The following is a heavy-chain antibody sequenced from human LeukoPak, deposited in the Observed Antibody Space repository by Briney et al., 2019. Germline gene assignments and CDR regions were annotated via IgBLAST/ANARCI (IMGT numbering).Heavy chain of an antibody. D-gene: IGHD6-19*01. J-gene: IGHJ4*02. CDR2: INTDGTVT. CDR1: GFTFSNYC. V-gene: IGHV3-74*01. CDR3: ATKQWLAPPPDS. Sequence: GGSLRLSCAASGFTFSNYCMLWVRHAPGKGLESVSRINTDGTVTTYADSVKGRFTVSRDNADNTMFLQMNSVRDEDTAVYYCATKQWLAPPPDSWGQGTPVTVSS.